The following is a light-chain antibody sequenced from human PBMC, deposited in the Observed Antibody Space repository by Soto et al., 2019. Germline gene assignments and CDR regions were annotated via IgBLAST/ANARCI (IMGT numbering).Light chain of an antibody. CDR1: LDISNY. J-gene: IGKJ1*01. Sequence: DIQMTQSPSSLSASVGDRVTITCQASLDISNYLNWFQQKPGKAPKLVIYDASNLETGVPSRFSGSGSGTDFTFTISSLQPEDIATYYCQQYDNLGWTFGQGTKVDIK. CDR3: QQYDNLGWT. V-gene: IGKV1-33*01. CDR2: DAS.